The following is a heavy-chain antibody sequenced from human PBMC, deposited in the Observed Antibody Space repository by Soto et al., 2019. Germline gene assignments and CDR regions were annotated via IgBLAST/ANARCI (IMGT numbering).Heavy chain of an antibody. CDR3: AKAGTTVTTGAYFDL. CDR1: GFTFSNYA. Sequence: EVQLLESGGGLVQPGGSLRLSCAASGFTFSNYAMSWVRQAPGKGLEWVSAISGGGGGTYYADSVKGRFTISRDNSKSTLYLQMNSLRAEDTAVYYCAKAGTTVTTGAYFDLWGRGTLVTVSS. CDR2: ISGGGGGT. V-gene: IGHV3-23*01. D-gene: IGHD4-17*01. J-gene: IGHJ2*01.